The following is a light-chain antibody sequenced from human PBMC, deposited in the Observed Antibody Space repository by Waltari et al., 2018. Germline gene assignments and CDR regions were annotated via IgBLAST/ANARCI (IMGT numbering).Light chain of an antibody. Sequence: EIVLTQSPANLSLSPGERATLSCRASQSVSSYLGWYQQKHGQAPRLLIYDASNRATGIPARFSGSGSGTDFTLTISSLEPEDFAVYYCQQRSNWPGTFGQGTKLEI. J-gene: IGKJ2*01. CDR1: QSVSSY. V-gene: IGKV3-11*01. CDR3: QQRSNWPGT. CDR2: DAS.